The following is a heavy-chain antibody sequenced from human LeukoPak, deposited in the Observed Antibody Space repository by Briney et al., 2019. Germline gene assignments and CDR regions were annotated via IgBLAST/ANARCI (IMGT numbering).Heavy chain of an antibody. Sequence: GGSLRLSCAASGFTFSNFWMSWVRQAPGKGLEWVSAISGSGGSTYYADSVKGRFTISRDNAKNSLYLQMNSLRAEDTAVYYCARRYCSGGSCYIYYYYYMDVWGKGTTVTVSS. CDR3: ARRYCSGGSCYIYYYYYMDV. D-gene: IGHD2-15*01. CDR1: GFTFSNFW. CDR2: ISGSGGST. V-gene: IGHV3-21*01. J-gene: IGHJ6*03.